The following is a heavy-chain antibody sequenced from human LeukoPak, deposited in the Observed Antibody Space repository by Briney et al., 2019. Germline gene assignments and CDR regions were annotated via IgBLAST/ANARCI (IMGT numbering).Heavy chain of an antibody. CDR1: GFTFSSYS. CDR3: ARETAMAPDY. Sequence: PGGSLRLSCAASGFTFSSYSMNWVRQAPGKGLEWVSSISSSSSYIYYADSVKGRLTISRDNSKNTLFLQMNSLRAEDTAVYYCARETAMAPDYWGQGTLVTVSS. V-gene: IGHV3-21*01. J-gene: IGHJ4*02. CDR2: ISSSSSYI. D-gene: IGHD5-18*01.